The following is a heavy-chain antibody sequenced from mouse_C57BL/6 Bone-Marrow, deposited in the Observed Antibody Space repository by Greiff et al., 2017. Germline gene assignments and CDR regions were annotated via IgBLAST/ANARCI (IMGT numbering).Heavy chain of an antibody. V-gene: IGHV1-80*01. CDR2: IYPGDGDT. CDR1: GYAFSSYW. D-gene: IGHD1-1*01. J-gene: IGHJ4*01. CDR3: ASPRVVESYYAMDY. Sequence: VQLQESGAELVKPGASVKISCKASGYAFSSYWMNWVKQRPGKGLEWIGQIYPGDGDTNYNGKFQGKATLTADKSSSTAYMQLSSLTSEDSAVYFCASPRVVESYYAMDYWGQGTSVTVSS.